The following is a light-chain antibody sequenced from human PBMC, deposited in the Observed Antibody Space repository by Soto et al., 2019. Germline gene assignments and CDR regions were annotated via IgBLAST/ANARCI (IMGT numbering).Light chain of an antibody. CDR3: MQALQTLWT. CDR2: WGS. J-gene: IGKJ1*01. Sequence: DIVMTQSPLSLPVTPGEPASISCRSSQSLLHSNGYNYLDWYLQKPGQSPQLLIYWGSNRASGVPDRFSGSGSGTDFTLKISRVEAEDVGVYYCMQALQTLWTFGQGTKVEIK. CDR1: QSLLHSNGYNY. V-gene: IGKV2-28*01.